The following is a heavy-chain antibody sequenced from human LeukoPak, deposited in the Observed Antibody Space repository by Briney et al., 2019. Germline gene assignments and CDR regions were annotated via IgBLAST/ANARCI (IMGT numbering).Heavy chain of an antibody. V-gene: IGHV1-2*02. CDR1: GYTFTGYY. J-gene: IGHJ4*02. D-gene: IGHD3-22*01. CDR3: ARVGYYESSGYYEY. CDR2: INPNSGGT. Sequence: ASVKVSCKASGYTFTGYYMHWVRQAPGQGLEWMGWINPNSGGTNYAQKFQGRVTMTRDTSISTVYTELSRLRSDDTAVYYCARVGYYESSGYYEYWGQGTLVTVSS.